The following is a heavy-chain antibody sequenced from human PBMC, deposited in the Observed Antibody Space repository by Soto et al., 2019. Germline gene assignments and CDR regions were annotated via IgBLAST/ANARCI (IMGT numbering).Heavy chain of an antibody. J-gene: IGHJ4*02. V-gene: IGHV3-72*01. CDR1: GLTFSDRY. Sequence: GGSLRLSCAASGLTFSDRYMDWVRQAPGKGLEWVGRIRKKTNSYTTEYAASVKGRFIISRDDSTNSLYLQMSSLKTEDTAVYYCTTVTTVDYYFDYWGQGTLVTISS. CDR2: IRKKTNSYTT. CDR3: TTVTTVDYYFDY. D-gene: IGHD4-17*01.